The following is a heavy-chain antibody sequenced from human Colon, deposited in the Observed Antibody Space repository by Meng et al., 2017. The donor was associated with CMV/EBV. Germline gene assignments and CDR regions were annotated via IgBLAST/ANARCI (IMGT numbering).Heavy chain of an antibody. Sequence: SETLSLTCTVSGGSISSENYYWEWIRQPPGKGLEWIGNIHYRGNSNSNPSLESPVSMSVDTSKNQFSLKLNSVTAADTAIYYCARDRGGNRGFFDVWSQGIAVTVSS. CDR3: ARDRGGNRGFFDV. CDR1: GGSISSENYY. D-gene: IGHD1/OR15-1a*01. J-gene: IGHJ3*01. V-gene: IGHV4-39*07. CDR2: IHYRGNS.